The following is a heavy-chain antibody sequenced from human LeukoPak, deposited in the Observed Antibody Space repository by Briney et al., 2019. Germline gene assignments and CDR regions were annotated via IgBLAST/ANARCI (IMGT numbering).Heavy chain of an antibody. D-gene: IGHD3-9*01. CDR2: ISYDGSNK. Sequence: PGRSLRLSCAASGFSFSSYAMHWVRQAPGKGLEWVAVISYDGSNKYYADSVKGRFTISRDNSKNTLYLQMNSLRAEDTAVYYCAGGGGSYDILTGDYKPHDYWGQGTLVTVSS. CDR3: AGGGGSYDILTGDYKPHDY. CDR1: GFSFSSYA. J-gene: IGHJ4*02. V-gene: IGHV3-30-3*01.